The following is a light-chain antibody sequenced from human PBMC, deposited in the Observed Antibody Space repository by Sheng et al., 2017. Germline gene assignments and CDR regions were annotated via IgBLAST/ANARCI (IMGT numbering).Light chain of an antibody. CDR3: QQYYSTPLT. Sequence: DIVMTQSPDSLAVSLGERATINCKSSQSVLYSSDNKNYLAWYQQKAGQPPKLLIYWASTRESGVPDRFSGSGSGTDFTLTISSVQAEDVAVYYCQQYYSTPLTFGGGTKVEIK. CDR2: WAS. V-gene: IGKV4-1*01. CDR1: QSVLYSSDNKNY. J-gene: IGKJ4*01.